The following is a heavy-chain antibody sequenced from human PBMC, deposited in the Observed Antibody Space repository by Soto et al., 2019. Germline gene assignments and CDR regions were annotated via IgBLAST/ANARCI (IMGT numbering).Heavy chain of an antibody. J-gene: IGHJ6*04. CDR3: ASDRSSGWDQGYGMDV. V-gene: IGHV4-59*01. CDR2: IYYSGST. D-gene: IGHD6-19*01. Sequence: SETLSLTCTVSGGSISTYYWSWIRQPPGKGLEWIGYIYYSGSTSYNPSLKSRVTISVDTSKNQFSLQLRSVTAAYTAVYYCASDRSSGWDQGYGMDVWGAGTTVTVSS. CDR1: GGSISTYY.